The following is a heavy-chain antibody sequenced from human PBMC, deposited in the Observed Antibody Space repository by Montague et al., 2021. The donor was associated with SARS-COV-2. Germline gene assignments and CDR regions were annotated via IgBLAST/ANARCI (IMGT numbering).Heavy chain of an antibody. CDR2: SYHSGTT. J-gene: IGHJ4*02. V-gene: IGHV4-38-2*02. D-gene: IGHD3-10*01. CDR1: GYSINSTYY. Sequence: SETLSLTCTVSGYSINSTYYWGWIRQPPGKGLEWIGCSYHSGTTHYHPSLKSRVTISLDTSNNHFSLKLTSVTAADTAVYYCARAPYYGPGKRYQFDCWGRGTLVTVSS. CDR3: ARAPYYGPGKRYQFDC.